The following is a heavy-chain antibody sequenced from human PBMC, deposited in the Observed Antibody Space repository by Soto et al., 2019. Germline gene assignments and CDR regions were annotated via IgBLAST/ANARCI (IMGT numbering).Heavy chain of an antibody. D-gene: IGHD1-1*01. CDR2: ISTSGNTI. CDR1: GFTFSDYY. CDR3: ARYGNWNPNTNAFDI. J-gene: IGHJ3*02. V-gene: IGHV3-11*01. Sequence: QVQLVESGGGLVKPGGSLRLSCAASGFTFSDYYMSWIRQAPGKGLEWLSYISTSGNTIYYADSVKGRFTISRDNAKNSLYLQMNSLRAEDTAVYYCARYGNWNPNTNAFDIWGQGTMVTVSS.